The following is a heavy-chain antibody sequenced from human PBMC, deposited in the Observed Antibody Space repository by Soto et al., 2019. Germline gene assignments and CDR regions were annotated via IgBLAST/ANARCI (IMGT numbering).Heavy chain of an antibody. V-gene: IGHV1-8*01. CDR3: ARAAGDYEYYYYYYMDV. CDR1: GYTFTSYD. J-gene: IGHJ6*03. D-gene: IGHD4-17*01. CDR2: MNPNSGNT. Sequence: ASVKVSCKASGYTFTSYDINWVRQATGQGLEWMGWMNPNSGNTGYAQKFQGRVTMTRNTSISTAYMELSSLRSEDTAVYYCARAAGDYEYYYYYYMDVWGKGTTVTVSS.